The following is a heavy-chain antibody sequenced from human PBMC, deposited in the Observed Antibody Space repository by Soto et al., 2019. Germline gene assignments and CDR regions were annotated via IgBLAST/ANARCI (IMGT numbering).Heavy chain of an antibody. CDR3: AKEPGVDFGDYCDY. D-gene: IGHD4-17*01. J-gene: IGHJ4*02. CDR2: ISGSGSNT. Sequence: EVQLLESGGSLVQPGGSLRLSCAASGFSFREFAMSWVRQAPGKGLEWVSGISGSGSNTYYADSVKGRFTISRDNSKNTLYLQMSSLGPADTAVYYCAKEPGVDFGDYCDYWGQGTLVTVSS. V-gene: IGHV3-23*01. CDR1: GFSFREFA.